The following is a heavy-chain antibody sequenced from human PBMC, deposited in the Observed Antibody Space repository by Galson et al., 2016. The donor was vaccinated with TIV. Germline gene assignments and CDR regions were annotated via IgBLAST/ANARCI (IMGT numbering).Heavy chain of an antibody. Sequence: LRLSCAASGFTFDDYGMHWVRQPPGKGLEWVSGITWNSVGIDYADSVKGRFTISRDNAKNYLYLQMNSLRPDDTALYYCAKEQSCGGDCYLFDFWGQGALVTVSS. J-gene: IGHJ4*02. CDR1: GFTFDDYG. D-gene: IGHD2-21*02. CDR3: AKEQSCGGDCYLFDF. V-gene: IGHV3-9*01. CDR2: ITWNSVGI.